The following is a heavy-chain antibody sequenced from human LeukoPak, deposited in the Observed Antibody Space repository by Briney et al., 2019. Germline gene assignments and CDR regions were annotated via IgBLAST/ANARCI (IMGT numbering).Heavy chain of an antibody. CDR3: ARAASLPTDGWYSDRDYYYGMDV. Sequence: ASVKVSCKASGYTLTGYYMHWVRQAPGQGLEWMGWINPNSGGTNYAQKFQGWVTMTRDTSISTAYMELSRLRSDDTAVYYCARAASLPTDGWYSDRDYYYGMDVWGQGTTVTVSS. CDR2: INPNSGGT. V-gene: IGHV1-2*04. J-gene: IGHJ6*02. D-gene: IGHD6-19*01. CDR1: GYTLTGYY.